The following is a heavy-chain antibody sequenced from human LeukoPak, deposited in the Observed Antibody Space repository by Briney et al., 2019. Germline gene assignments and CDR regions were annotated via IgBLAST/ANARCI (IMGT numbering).Heavy chain of an antibody. CDR2: IYYSGST. CDR1: GGSISSYY. D-gene: IGHD3-22*01. V-gene: IGHV4-59*01. J-gene: IGHJ3*02. Sequence: PSETLSLTCTVSGGSISSYYWSWIRQPPGKGLEWIGYIYYSGSTNYNPSLKSRVTISVDTSKNQFSLKLSSVTAADTAVYYCARVLFSGKWLLAGANAFDIWGQGTMVTVSS. CDR3: ARVLFSGKWLLAGANAFDI.